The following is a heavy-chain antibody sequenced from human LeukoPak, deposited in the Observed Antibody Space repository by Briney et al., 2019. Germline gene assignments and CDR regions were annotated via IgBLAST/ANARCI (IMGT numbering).Heavy chain of an antibody. V-gene: IGHV3-9*01. D-gene: IGHD3-22*01. CDR2: ISWNSGSI. Sequence: PGGSLRLSCTASGFSFDDCAMHWVRQPPGKGLEWVSGISWNSGSIGYADSVKGRFTISRDNGKISLYLQLSGLRAEDTALYYCAKGGGYSYDIDSYFFDYWGQGTLVTVSS. CDR3: AKGGGYSYDIDSYFFDY. J-gene: IGHJ4*02. CDR1: GFSFDDCA.